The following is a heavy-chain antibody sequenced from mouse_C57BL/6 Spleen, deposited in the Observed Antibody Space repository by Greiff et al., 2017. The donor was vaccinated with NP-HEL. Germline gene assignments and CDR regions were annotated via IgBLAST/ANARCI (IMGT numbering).Heavy chain of an antibody. CDR3: ARGAYDGNAMDY. J-gene: IGHJ4*01. CDR2: ISSGSSTI. Sequence: EVKLMESGGGLVKPGGSLKLSCAASGFTFSDYGMHWVRQAPEKGLEWVAYISSGSSTIYYADTVKGRFTISRDNAKNTLFLQMTSLRSEDTAMYYCARGAYDGNAMDYWGQGTSVTVSS. D-gene: IGHD2-3*01. CDR1: GFTFSDYG. V-gene: IGHV5-17*01.